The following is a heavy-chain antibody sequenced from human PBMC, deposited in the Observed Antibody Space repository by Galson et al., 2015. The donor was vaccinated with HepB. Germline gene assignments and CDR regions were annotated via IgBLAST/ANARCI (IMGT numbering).Heavy chain of an antibody. CDR1: GLAFSEYY. D-gene: IGHD5-12*01. CDR2: ISSSSTYT. CDR3: ARARNRGGYSGYDFGY. V-gene: IGHV3-11*06. J-gene: IGHJ4*02. Sequence: SLRLSCAASGLAFSEYYMSWIRQAPGKGLEWVSYISSSSTYTKYADPMKGRFTISRDNAKNSVYLQMNSLRAEDTAVYYCARARNRGGYSGYDFGYWGQGTLVTVSS.